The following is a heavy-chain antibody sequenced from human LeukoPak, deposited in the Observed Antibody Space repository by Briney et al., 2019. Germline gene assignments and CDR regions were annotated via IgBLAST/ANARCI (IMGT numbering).Heavy chain of an antibody. D-gene: IGHD6-19*01. Sequence: ASVKVSCKASGYTFTGYYMHWVRQAPGQGLEWMGWTNPNSGGTNYAQKFQGRVTMTRDTSISTTYMELSRLRSDDTAVYYCARELRAAVAGIDYWGQGTLVTVSS. V-gene: IGHV1-2*02. CDR3: ARELRAAVAGIDY. CDR1: GYTFTGYY. J-gene: IGHJ4*02. CDR2: TNPNSGGT.